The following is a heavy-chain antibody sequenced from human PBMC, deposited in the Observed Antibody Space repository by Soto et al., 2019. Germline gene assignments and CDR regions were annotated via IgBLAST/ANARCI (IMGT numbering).Heavy chain of an antibody. D-gene: IGHD6-6*01. CDR3: ARSPYSSSSYFDY. J-gene: IGHJ4*02. CDR1: GGTFSSYA. CDR2: IIPIFGSA. V-gene: IGHV1-69*06. Sequence: SVKVSCKASGGTFSSYAISWVRQAPGQGLEWMGGIIPIFGSANYAQNFQGRVTITADKSTTTTYMELSSLRSEDTAVYYCARSPYSSSSYFDYWGQGTPVTVS.